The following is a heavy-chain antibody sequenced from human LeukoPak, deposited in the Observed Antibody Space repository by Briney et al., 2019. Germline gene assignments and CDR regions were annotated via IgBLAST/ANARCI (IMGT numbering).Heavy chain of an antibody. CDR3: AKDHIVVVVAATQPPYFDY. J-gene: IGHJ4*02. CDR1: GFTFSSYA. CDR2: ISGSGGST. D-gene: IGHD2-15*01. V-gene: IGHV3-23*01. Sequence: PGGSLRLSCAASGFTFSSYAMSWVRQAPGKGLEWVSAISGSGGSTYYADSVKGRFTISRDNSKNTLYLQMNSLRAEDTAVYYCAKDHIVVVVAATQPPYFDYWGQGTPVTVSS.